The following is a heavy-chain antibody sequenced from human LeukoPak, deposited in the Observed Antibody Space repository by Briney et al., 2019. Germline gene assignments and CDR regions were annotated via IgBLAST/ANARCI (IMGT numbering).Heavy chain of an antibody. V-gene: IGHV3-23*01. J-gene: IGHJ4*02. CDR1: GFTFSNYA. Sequence: GGSLRLSCVASGFTFSNYAMNWVRQAPGKGLQWVSVISGSGAHTIYADSVKGRFTISRDNSKNTVYLQMNSLRAEDTAVYYCAKHPSPNEQLLPYDYWGQGTLVTVSS. CDR2: ISGSGAHT. CDR3: AKHPSPNEQLLPYDY. D-gene: IGHD2-2*01.